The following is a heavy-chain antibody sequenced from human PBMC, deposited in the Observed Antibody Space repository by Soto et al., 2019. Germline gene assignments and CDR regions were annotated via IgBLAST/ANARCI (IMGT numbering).Heavy chain of an antibody. J-gene: IGHJ5*02. CDR2: VYFSGNT. Sequence: PSESLPLACTVSVGSLSSYYWTWIRQSPGKGLEWIGYVYFSGNTNYNPSLKIRVTISIDTSKNQFSLRLASVTAADTAFYYCGSVRPSGYVLSWGQGTLVTVSS. D-gene: IGHD6-25*01. CDR3: GSVRPSGYVLS. CDR1: VGSLSSYY. V-gene: IGHV4-59*01.